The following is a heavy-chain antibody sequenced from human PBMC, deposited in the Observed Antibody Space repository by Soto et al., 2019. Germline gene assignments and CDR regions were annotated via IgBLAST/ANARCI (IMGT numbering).Heavy chain of an antibody. Sequence: GGSLRLSCAASGFTFSSYAMSCVRQAPGKGLEWVSAISGSGGSTYYADSLKGRLTISRDNSKNTLYLQMNSLRAEDTAVYYCASSLYCGGDCYQYPWGQGTLVTVSS. D-gene: IGHD2-21*02. J-gene: IGHJ5*02. CDR3: ASSLYCGGDCYQYP. V-gene: IGHV3-23*01. CDR2: ISGSGGST. CDR1: GFTFSSYA.